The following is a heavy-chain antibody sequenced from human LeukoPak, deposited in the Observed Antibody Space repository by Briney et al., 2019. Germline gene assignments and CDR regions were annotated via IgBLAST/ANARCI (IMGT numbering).Heavy chain of an antibody. V-gene: IGHV4-39*07. CDR3: ARETCSGGSCYSSRSNVRMFNGFDI. J-gene: IGHJ3*02. Sequence: SETLSLTCTVSSGSISSSPYYWGWIRQPPGKGLDWIGSIYYSGNTYDNPSLRSRVTISVDRSKNQFSLKLTSVTAADTAVYYCARETCSGGSCYSSRSNVRMFNGFDIWGQGTMVTVSS. D-gene: IGHD2-15*01. CDR1: SGSISSSPYY. CDR2: IYYSGNT.